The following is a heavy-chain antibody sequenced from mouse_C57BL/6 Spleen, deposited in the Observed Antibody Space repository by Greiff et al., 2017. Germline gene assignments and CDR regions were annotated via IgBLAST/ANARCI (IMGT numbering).Heavy chain of an antibody. J-gene: IGHJ4*01. D-gene: IGHD3-1*01. CDR3: ARSGHLYAMDY. CDR2: IYPGDGDT. CDR1: GYAFSSYW. V-gene: IGHV1-80*01. Sequence: QVQLQQSGAELVKPGASVKISCKASGYAFSSYWMNWVKQRPGKGLEWIGQIYPGDGDTNYNGKFKGKATLTADKSSNTAYMQLSSLTSEDSAVYFGARSGHLYAMDYWGQGTSVTVSS.